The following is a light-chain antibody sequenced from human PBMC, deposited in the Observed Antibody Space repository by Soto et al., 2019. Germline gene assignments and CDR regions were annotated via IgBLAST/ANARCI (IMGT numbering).Light chain of an antibody. Sequence: EIVLTQSPASLSLSPGERATLSCRASQSVDSYLVWYQQKPGQAPRLLIFGASNRATGIPARFSGSGAGTDFTLTINSLEPEDFAVYYCQQRDSWPITFGQGTRLE. V-gene: IGKV3-11*01. CDR2: GAS. J-gene: IGKJ5*01. CDR3: QQRDSWPIT. CDR1: QSVDSY.